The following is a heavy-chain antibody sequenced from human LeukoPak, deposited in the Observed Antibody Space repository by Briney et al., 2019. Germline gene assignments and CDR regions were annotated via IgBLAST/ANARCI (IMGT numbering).Heavy chain of an antibody. Sequence: GGSLRLSCAASGFIFSDYGMSWVRQAPGKGLEWVSTIGGRGGSTYYADSVKGRFTISRDNSKNTLYLQMNSLRAEDTAVYYCAKGPLTGYPYYFDYWGQGTLVTVSS. CDR2: IGGRGGST. CDR1: GFIFSDYG. J-gene: IGHJ4*02. CDR3: AKGPLTGYPYYFDY. V-gene: IGHV3-23*01. D-gene: IGHD3-9*01.